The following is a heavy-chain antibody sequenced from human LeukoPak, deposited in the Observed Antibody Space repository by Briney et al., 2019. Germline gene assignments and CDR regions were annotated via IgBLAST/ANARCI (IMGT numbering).Heavy chain of an antibody. D-gene: IGHD2-21*02. CDR1: GGSISSSSYY. V-gene: IGHV4-39*07. CDR2: IYYSGST. CDR3: ASSGISRWGQPYWYFDL. Sequence: SETLSLTCTVSGGSISSSSYYWGWIRQPPGKGLEWIGSIYYSGSTYYNPSLKSRVTISVDTSKNQFSLKLSSVTPEDTAVYYCASSGISRWGQPYWYFDLWGRGTLVTVSS. J-gene: IGHJ2*01.